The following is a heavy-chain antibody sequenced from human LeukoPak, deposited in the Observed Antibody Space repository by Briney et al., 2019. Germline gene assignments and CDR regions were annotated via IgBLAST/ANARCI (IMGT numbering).Heavy chain of an antibody. CDR3: AREFIDAFDI. Sequence: ASVKVSCKASGYTFTSYGISWVRQAPGQGVEWMGWISSYNGNTNYAQKLQGRVTMTTDTSTSTDYMELRSLRSDDTDVYYCAREFIDAFDIWGQGTMVTVSS. CDR1: GYTFTSYG. J-gene: IGHJ3*02. V-gene: IGHV1-18*01. CDR2: ISSYNGNT.